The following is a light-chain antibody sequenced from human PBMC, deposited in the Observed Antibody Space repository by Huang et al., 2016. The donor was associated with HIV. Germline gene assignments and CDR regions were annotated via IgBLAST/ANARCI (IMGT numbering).Light chain of an antibody. CDR3: QQHNSWSRT. V-gene: IGKV3-15*01. J-gene: IGKJ1*01. CDR2: AAS. Sequence: EIVMTQSPATLSVSPGERATLSCRASQSVGSNLAWYQQRRGQAPRLLIYAASTRATGIPARFSGSGSGTEFTLTVSSLQSEDFAVYYCQQHNSWSRTFGQGTRV. CDR1: QSVGSN.